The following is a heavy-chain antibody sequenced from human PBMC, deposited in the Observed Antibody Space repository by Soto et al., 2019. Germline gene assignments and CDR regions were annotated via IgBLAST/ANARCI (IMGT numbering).Heavy chain of an antibody. CDR3: ATDLPPSSSWYAAPFH. CDR1: GYTLTELS. D-gene: IGHD6-13*01. Sequence: ASVKVSCKVSGYTLTELSMHWVLQAPGKGLEWMGGSDPEDGETIYAQKFQGRVTMTEDTSTDTAYMELSSLRSEDTAVYYCATDLPPSSSWYAAPFHWGQGTLVTVSS. V-gene: IGHV1-24*01. J-gene: IGHJ4*02. CDR2: SDPEDGET.